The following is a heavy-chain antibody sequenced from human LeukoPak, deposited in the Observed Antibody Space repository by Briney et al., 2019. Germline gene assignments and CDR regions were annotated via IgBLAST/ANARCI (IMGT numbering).Heavy chain of an antibody. CDR1: GFTFSSYG. V-gene: IGHV3-30*02. CDR3: AKGGGYEAQYYYYYLDV. CDR2: IRYDGSNK. D-gene: IGHD5-12*01. Sequence: TGGSLRLSCAASGFTFSSYGMYWVRQAPGKGLEWVAFIRYDGSNKYYADSVKGRFTVSRDNSKNTLYLQVKSLRAEDTAVYYCAKGGGYEAQYYYYYLDVWGKGTTVTISS. J-gene: IGHJ6*03.